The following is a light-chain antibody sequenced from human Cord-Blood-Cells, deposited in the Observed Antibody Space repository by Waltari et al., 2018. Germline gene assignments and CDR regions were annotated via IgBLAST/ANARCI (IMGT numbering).Light chain of an antibody. CDR1: SSDVGGYHY. CDR3: CSYAGSYTWV. V-gene: IGLV2-11*01. J-gene: IGLJ3*02. CDR2: DVS. Sequence: QSALTQPRPVSGSTGQSVTISCTGTSSDVGGYHYVSSYQQHPGKAPKLMIYDVSKRPSGVPVRFAGSKFGNTASLTISGLQAEDEADYYCCSYAGSYTWVFGGGTKLTVL.